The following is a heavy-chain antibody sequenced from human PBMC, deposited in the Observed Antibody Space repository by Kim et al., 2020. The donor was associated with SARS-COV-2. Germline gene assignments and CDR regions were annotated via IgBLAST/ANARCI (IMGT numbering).Heavy chain of an antibody. J-gene: IGHJ4*02. CDR3: ARGKASAGSDY. Sequence: ASVKVSCKASGYTFTGYYIYWVRQAPGQGLQWMGWINPKSGDTNYAQKFQGRVTVTRDTSISTVYLEVTSLRSDDTAVYYCARGKASAGSDYWGQGTLVTVSS. D-gene: IGHD6-19*01. CDR2: INPKSGDT. CDR1: GYTFTGYY. V-gene: IGHV1-2*02.